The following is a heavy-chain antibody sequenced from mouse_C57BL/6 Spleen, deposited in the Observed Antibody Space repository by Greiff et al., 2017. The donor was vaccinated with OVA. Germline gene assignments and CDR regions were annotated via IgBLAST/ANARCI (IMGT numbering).Heavy chain of an antibody. CDR1: GYTFTSYW. J-gene: IGHJ2*01. CDR2: IDPSDSET. Sequence: QVQLKQPGAELVRPGSSVKLSCKASGYTFTSYWMHWVKQRPIQGLEWIGNIDPSDSETHYNQKFKDKATLTVDKSSSTAYMQLSSLTSEDSAVYYCARGGDSSGYVGDYWGQGTTLTVSS. V-gene: IGHV1-52*01. D-gene: IGHD3-2*02. CDR3: ARGGDSSGYVGDY.